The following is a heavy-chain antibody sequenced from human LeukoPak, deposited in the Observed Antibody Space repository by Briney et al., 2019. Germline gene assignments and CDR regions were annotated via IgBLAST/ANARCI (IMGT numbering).Heavy chain of an antibody. J-gene: IGHJ4*02. CDR2: INHSGST. Sequence: SETLSLTCAVCGGSFSGYYWSWIRQPPGKGLEWIGEINHSGSTNYNPSLKSRVTISVDTSKNQFSLKLSSVTAADTAMYYCARFPDRFDYWGQGTLVTVSS. CDR1: GGSFSGYY. CDR3: ARFPDRFDY. V-gene: IGHV4-34*01. D-gene: IGHD1-14*01.